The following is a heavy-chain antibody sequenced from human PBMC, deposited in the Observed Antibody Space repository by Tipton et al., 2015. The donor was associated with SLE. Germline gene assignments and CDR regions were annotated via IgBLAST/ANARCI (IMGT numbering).Heavy chain of an antibody. Sequence: TLSLTCTVSGGSISSGGHYWSWIRQPAGKGLEWIGRIHASGSSGSTEYNLSLKSRVSMSLDTSKDQFSLNLTSVTAADTALYYCARDGVRKGWWFFDLWGRGTLVTVSS. CDR1: GGSISSGGHY. D-gene: IGHD3-16*01. V-gene: IGHV4-61*02. CDR3: ARDGVRKGWWFFDL. J-gene: IGHJ2*01. CDR2: IHASGSSGST.